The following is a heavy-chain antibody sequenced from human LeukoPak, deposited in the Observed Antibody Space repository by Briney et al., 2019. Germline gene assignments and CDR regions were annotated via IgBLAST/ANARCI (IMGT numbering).Heavy chain of an antibody. CDR3: AKDGGLWVSAHWGDS. CDR1: GFTFSSHA. CDR2: ISYDGSNK. Sequence: GGSLRLSCAASGFTFSSHAMNWVRQAPGKGLEWVSAISYDGSNKDYADSVKGRFTVSRDNSKNTLFLQMNSLRAEDTAVYYYAKDGGLWVSAHWGDSWGRGTLVTVSS. J-gene: IGHJ4*02. D-gene: IGHD7-27*01. V-gene: IGHV3-30-3*01.